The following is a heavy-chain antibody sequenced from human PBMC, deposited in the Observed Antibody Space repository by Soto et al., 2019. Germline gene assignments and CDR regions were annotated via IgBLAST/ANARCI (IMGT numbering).Heavy chain of an antibody. CDR2: IIPILGIA. D-gene: IGHD6-13*01. CDR1: GGTFSSYT. CDR3: ARDPPGPSSQQLVDWFDP. Sequence: ASVKVSCKASGGTFSSYTISWVRQAPGQGLEWMGRIIPILGIANYAQKFQGRVTITADKSTSTAYMELSSLRSEDTAVYYCARDPPGPSSQQLVDWFDPWGQGTLVTVSS. J-gene: IGHJ5*02. V-gene: IGHV1-69*04.